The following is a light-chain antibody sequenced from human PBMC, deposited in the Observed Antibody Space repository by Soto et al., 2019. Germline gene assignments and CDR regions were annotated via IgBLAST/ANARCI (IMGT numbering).Light chain of an antibody. CDR2: VAS. V-gene: IGKV3-15*01. J-gene: IGKJ4*01. CDR1: QSVSSN. Sequence: EIVMTQSPATLSVSPGERATLSCRASQSVSSNFAWNQQKPGQTPKPLIYVASTRATGIPARFSSSGSEREFTRTICRLQYEDCAVYYCQQYNVLPLTFGGGTKVEFK. CDR3: QQYNVLPLT.